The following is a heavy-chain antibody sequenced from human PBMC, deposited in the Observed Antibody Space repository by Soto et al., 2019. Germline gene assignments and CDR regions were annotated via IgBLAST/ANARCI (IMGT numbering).Heavy chain of an antibody. V-gene: IGHV1-46*01. CDR1: GFTFTDYY. CDR2: INPSNGFT. D-gene: IGHD2-21*02. CDR3: ARDRSDTYCGGDCPLGYYYHGMDV. J-gene: IGHJ6*02. Sequence: QVQLVQSVTELKKPGASVSLSCKASGFTFTDYYFNWVRQSPGEGLQWMGIINPSNGFTSFAQKFQDRVTMTTDTSTNTVYMEVRGLRFEDTAVYFCARDRSDTYCGGDCPLGYYYHGMDVWGQGTAVTVSS.